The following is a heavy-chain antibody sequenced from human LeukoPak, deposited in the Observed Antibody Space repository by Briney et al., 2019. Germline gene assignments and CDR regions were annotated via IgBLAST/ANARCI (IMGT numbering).Heavy chain of an antibody. V-gene: IGHV3-30*18. D-gene: IGHD1-14*01. Sequence: GGSLRLSCAASGFIFSTYGMHWVRQAPGKGLEWMAFISNDGINKYYVDSVKGRFTISRDNSKNTLYLQMSSLRDEDTAVYYCAKDLPYKDGMDAWGQGTTVTVSS. CDR1: GFIFSTYG. CDR3: AKDLPYKDGMDA. J-gene: IGHJ6*02. CDR2: ISNDGINK.